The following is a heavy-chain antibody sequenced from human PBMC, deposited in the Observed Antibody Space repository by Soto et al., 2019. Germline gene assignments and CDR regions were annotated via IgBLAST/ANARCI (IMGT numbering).Heavy chain of an antibody. CDR2: IYPSDSAT. V-gene: IGHV5-51*01. CDR3: ARGYCSSTSCYLSRLDY. Sequence: GESLKISCKGSGYSFTSHWIGWVRQMPGKGLEWMGIIYPSDSATRYSPSFQGQVTISADMSIRTAYLQWSSPKDSDTAIYYWARGYCSSTSCYLSRLDYWGQGTLVTVSS. J-gene: IGHJ4*02. CDR1: GYSFTSHW. D-gene: IGHD2-2*01.